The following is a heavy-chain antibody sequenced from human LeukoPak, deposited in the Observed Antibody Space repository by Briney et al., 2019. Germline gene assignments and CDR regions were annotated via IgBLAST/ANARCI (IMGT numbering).Heavy chain of an antibody. D-gene: IGHD6-6*01. CDR2: IHTSGST. CDR1: GGSLSSYY. Sequence: SETLSLTCTVSGGSLSSYYWSWIRQPAGKGLEWIGRIHTSGSTNHNPSLTSRVTMSVDTSKNQFSLKLTSVTAADTAVYYCARETAELGRSFDYWGQGAQVTVSS. J-gene: IGHJ4*02. V-gene: IGHV4-4*07. CDR3: ARETAELGRSFDY.